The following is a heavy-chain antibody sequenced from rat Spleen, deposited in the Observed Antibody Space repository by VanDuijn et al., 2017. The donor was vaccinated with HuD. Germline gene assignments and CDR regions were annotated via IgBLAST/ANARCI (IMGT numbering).Heavy chain of an antibody. CDR2: IIYDGSST. CDR3: TTDRLGADYLDY. Sequence: EVQLVESGGGLVQPGRSMKLSCAASGFTFSDYAMAWVRQSPKKGLEWVATIIYDGSSTYYRDSVKGRFTISRDNAKSTLYLQMDSLRSEDTATYYCTTDRLGADYLDYWGQGVMVTVSS. D-gene: IGHD5-1*01. J-gene: IGHJ2*01. CDR1: GFTFSDYA. V-gene: IGHV5S10*01.